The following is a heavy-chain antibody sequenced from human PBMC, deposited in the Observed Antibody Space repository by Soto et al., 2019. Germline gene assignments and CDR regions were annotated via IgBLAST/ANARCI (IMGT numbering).Heavy chain of an antibody. J-gene: IGHJ5*02. Sequence: PSETLSLTCTFSVVSISSGGYYCSWIRQHPWKGLEWIGYIYYSGSTYYNPSLKSRVTISVDTSKNQFSPKLSSVTAADTAVYYCAREQDGDYVNRFEPLGQGTLVNVSS. D-gene: IGHD4-17*01. CDR2: IYYSGST. CDR3: AREQDGDYVNRFEP. CDR1: VVSISSGGYY. V-gene: IGHV4-31*03.